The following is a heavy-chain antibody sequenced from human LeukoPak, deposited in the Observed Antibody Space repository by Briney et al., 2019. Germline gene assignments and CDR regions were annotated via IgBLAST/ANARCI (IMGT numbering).Heavy chain of an antibody. CDR3: ARAHGIVGATDFDY. V-gene: IGHV4-61*05. CDR1: GGSISSSSYY. CDR2: IYYSGST. J-gene: IGHJ4*02. Sequence: SETLSLTCTVSGGSISSSSYYWGWIRQPPGKGLEWIGYIYYSGSTNYNPSLKSRVTISVDTSKNQFSLKLSSVTAADTAVYYCARAHGIVGATDFDYWGQGTLVTVSS. D-gene: IGHD1-26*01.